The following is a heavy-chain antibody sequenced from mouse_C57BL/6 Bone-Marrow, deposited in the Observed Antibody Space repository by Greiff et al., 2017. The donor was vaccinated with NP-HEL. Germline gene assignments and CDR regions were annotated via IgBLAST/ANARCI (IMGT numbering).Heavy chain of an antibody. CDR2: IDPANGNT. CDR1: GFNIKNTY. J-gene: IGHJ4*01. Sequence: VQLQQSVAELVRPGASVKLSCTASGFNIKNTYMHWVKQRPEQGLEWIGRIDPANGNTKYAPKIPGMATITADTSSNTAYLQLRSLTSEDTAIYYCARDDYDYYYAMDYWGQGTSVTVSS. D-gene: IGHD2-4*01. V-gene: IGHV14-3*01. CDR3: ARDDYDYYYAMDY.